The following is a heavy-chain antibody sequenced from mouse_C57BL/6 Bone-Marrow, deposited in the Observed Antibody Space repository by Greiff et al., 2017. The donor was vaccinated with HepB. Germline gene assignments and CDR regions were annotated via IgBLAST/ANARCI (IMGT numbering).Heavy chain of an antibody. D-gene: IGHD1-1*01. V-gene: IGHV2-2*01. J-gene: IGHJ1*03. CDR1: GFSLTSYG. Sequence: VQLQQSGPGLVQPSQSLSITCTVSGFSLTSYGVHWVRQSPGKGLEWLGVIWSGGSTDYNAAFISRLSISKDNSKSQVFFKMNSLQADDTAIYYCARNYYYGSSSYWYFDVWGTGTTVTVSS. CDR2: IWSGGST. CDR3: ARNYYYGSSSYWYFDV.